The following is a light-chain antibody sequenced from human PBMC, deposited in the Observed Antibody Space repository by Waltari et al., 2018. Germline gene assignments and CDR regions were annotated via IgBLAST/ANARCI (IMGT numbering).Light chain of an antibody. V-gene: IGLV2-14*03. CDR2: DVR. CDR1: SSDVGGYNT. J-gene: IGLJ2*01. CDR3: SSYTTSSTVA. Sequence: QSALTQPASVSGSPGQSLTISCTGTSSDVGGYNTVSWYPPHPGKAPKLMIYDVRHRPSGVSDRFSGSKAGNTASLTISGLQAEDEADYHCSSYTTSSTVAFGGGTKLTVL.